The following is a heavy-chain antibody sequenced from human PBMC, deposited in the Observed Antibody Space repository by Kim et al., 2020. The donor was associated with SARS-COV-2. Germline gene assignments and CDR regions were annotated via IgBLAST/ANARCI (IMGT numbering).Heavy chain of an antibody. D-gene: IGHD3-10*01. Sequence: SETLSLTCTVSGGSISSSSYYWGWIRQPPGKGLEWIGSIYYSGSTYYNPSLKSRVTISVDTSKNQFSLKLSSVTAADTAVYYWARRNHGGFTMFRGTNWFDPWGRGTLVTVSS. J-gene: IGHJ5*02. V-gene: IGHV4-39*01. CDR2: IYYSGST. CDR1: GGSISSSSYY. CDR3: ARRNHGGFTMFRGTNWFDP.